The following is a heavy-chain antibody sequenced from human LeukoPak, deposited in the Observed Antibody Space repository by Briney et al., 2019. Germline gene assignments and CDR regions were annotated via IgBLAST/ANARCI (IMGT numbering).Heavy chain of an antibody. CDR3: ARGRGEKWIVPTRYFDY. J-gene: IGHJ4*02. V-gene: IGHV1-46*01. D-gene: IGHD3-16*01. CDR2: INTSGGRT. Sequence: ASVKVSCKASGYTFTSYYIHWVRQAPGQGPEWMGIINTSGGRTTYAQKFQGRVTMTGDMSTNTVYMELSSLRSDDTAVYFCARGRGEKWIVPTRYFDYWGQGTQVAVSS. CDR1: GYTFTSYY.